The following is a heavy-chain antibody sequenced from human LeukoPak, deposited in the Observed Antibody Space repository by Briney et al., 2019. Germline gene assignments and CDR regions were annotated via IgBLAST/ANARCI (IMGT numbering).Heavy chain of an antibody. Sequence: SETLSLTCTVSGGSISSYYWSWIRQPPGKGLEWIGYIYYSGSTNYNPSLESRVTISVDTSKNQFSLKLSSVTAADTAVYYCARVRIAAAGNEYYFDYWGQGTLVTVSS. CDR3: ARVRIAAAGNEYYFDY. CDR2: IYYSGST. D-gene: IGHD6-13*01. V-gene: IGHV4-59*01. CDR1: GGSISSYY. J-gene: IGHJ4*02.